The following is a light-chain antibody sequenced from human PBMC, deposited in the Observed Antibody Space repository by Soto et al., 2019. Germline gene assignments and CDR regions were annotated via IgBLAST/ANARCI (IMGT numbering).Light chain of an antibody. CDR1: SSDVGGYNY. J-gene: IGLJ1*01. Sequence: QSALTQPASVSGSPGQSITISCTGTSSDVGGYNYVSWYQQHPGKAPKLMMYEVSNRPSGVSNRFSGSKSANTASLTISGLQAEDEADYYCSSYTSSSTLVFGTGTKLTVL. CDR3: SSYTSSSTLV. CDR2: EVS. V-gene: IGLV2-14*01.